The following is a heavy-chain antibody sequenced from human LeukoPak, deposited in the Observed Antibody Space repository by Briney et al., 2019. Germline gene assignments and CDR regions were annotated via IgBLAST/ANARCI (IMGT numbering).Heavy chain of an antibody. Sequence: PSETLSLTCTVSGGSISSYYRSWIRQPAGKGLEWIGRIYTSGSTNYNPSLKSRVTISVDTSKNQFSLKLSSVTAADTAVYYCARHYGSGSYYVNWFDPWGQGTLVTVSS. J-gene: IGHJ5*02. V-gene: IGHV4-4*07. CDR3: ARHYGSGSYYVNWFDP. D-gene: IGHD3-10*01. CDR2: IYTSGST. CDR1: GGSISSYY.